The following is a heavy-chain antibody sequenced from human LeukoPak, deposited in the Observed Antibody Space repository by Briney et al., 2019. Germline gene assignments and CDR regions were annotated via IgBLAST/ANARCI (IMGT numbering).Heavy chain of an antibody. CDR1: GGSISSGGYY. D-gene: IGHD2-2*02. V-gene: IGHV4-31*03. CDR3: ARVTNHCSSTSCYTTIDY. J-gene: IGHJ4*02. CDR2: IYYSGST. Sequence: PSETLSLTCTVSGGSISSGGYYWSWIRQHPGKGLEWIGYIYYSGSTYYNPSLKSRVTISVDTSKNQFSLKLSSVTAADTAVYYCARVTNHCSSTSCYTTIDYWGQGTLVTVSS.